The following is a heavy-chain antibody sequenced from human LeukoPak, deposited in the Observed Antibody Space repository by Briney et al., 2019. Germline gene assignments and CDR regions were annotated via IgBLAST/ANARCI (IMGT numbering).Heavy chain of an antibody. J-gene: IGHJ4*02. V-gene: IGHV3-48*03. CDR2: INNGETK. Sequence: PGGSLRLSCAASGFTISSYEMDWDRQAPGKRLQWISHINNGETKTYADFVQGRFTISRDKAMNSLYLQMNSLRAEDTAVYYCARDQYGTRLDWGQGTLVTVSS. CDR3: ARDQYGTRLD. CDR1: GFTISSYE. D-gene: IGHD1-1*01.